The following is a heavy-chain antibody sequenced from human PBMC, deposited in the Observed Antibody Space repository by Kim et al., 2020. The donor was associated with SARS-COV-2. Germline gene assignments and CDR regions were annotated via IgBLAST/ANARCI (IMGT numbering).Heavy chain of an antibody. J-gene: IGHJ6*02. CDR3: ARALSGGSCYSCYYYGMDV. Sequence: ASVKVSCKASGYTFTSYYMHWVRQDPGQGLEWMGIINPSGGSTSYAQKFQGRVTMTRDTSTSTVYMELSSLRSEDPAVYYCARALSGGSCYSCYYYGMDVWGQGTTVTVSS. V-gene: IGHV1-46*01. D-gene: IGHD2-15*01. CDR2: INPSGGST. CDR1: GYTFTSYY.